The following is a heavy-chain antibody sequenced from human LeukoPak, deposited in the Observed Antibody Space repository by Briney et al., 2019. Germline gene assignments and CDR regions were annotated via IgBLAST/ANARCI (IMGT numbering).Heavy chain of an antibody. CDR3: AKGSRGSYYGSYYDY. CDR2: ISGSGGSP. CDR1: AFTFSSYA. V-gene: IGHV3-23*01. Sequence: GGSLRLSCAASAFTFSSYAMSWVRQAPGKGLEWVSAISGSGGSPYYADSVKGRFTISRDNSKNTLYLQMNSLRADDTAVYYCAKGSRGSYYGSYYDYWGQGTLVAVSS. J-gene: IGHJ4*02. D-gene: IGHD1-26*01.